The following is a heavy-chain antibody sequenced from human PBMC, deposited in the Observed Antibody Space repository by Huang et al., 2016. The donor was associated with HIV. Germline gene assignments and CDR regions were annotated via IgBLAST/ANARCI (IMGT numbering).Heavy chain of an antibody. Sequence: EVQLVESGGGLVQPGGSLRLSCAASGFSISGYWMHWVRQDPGKGRVWVSRINSEGSRTSDADSVKGRFTISRDNAKNTLYLQMNSLRAEDTAVYYCARDPRIQSWLNFFDYWGQGTLVSVSS. CDR3: ARDPRIQSWLNFFDY. V-gene: IGHV3-74*01. J-gene: IGHJ4*02. D-gene: IGHD3-22*01. CDR2: INSEGSRT. CDR1: GFSISGYW.